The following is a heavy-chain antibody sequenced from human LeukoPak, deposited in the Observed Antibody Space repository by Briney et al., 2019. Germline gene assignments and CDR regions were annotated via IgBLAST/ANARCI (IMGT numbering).Heavy chain of an antibody. CDR1: GFTFSNAW. Sequence: GGSLRLSCATSGFTFSNAWMSWVRQAPGKGLEWVGRIKSKTDGGTTDYAAPVKGRFTISRDDSKNTLYLQMNSLKTEDTAVYYCTTNSYGYYKHLDYWGQGTLVTVSS. J-gene: IGHJ4*02. V-gene: IGHV3-15*01. CDR3: TTNSYGYYKHLDY. CDR2: IKSKTDGGTT. D-gene: IGHD5-18*01.